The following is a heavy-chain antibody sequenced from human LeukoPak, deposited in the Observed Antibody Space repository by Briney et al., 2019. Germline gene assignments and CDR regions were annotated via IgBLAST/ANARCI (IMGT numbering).Heavy chain of an antibody. D-gene: IGHD3-22*01. J-gene: IGHJ4*02. CDR2: TYYRSKWYN. CDR1: GDSVSSNSAA. CDR3: ARHKRLQSLYHYYDSSGYLRGPFDY. Sequence: SQTLSLTCAIPGDSVSSNSAAWNWIRQSPSRGLEWLGRTYYRSKWYNDYAVSVKSRITINPDTSKNQFSLQLSSVTAADTAVYYCARHKRLQSLYHYYDSSGYLRGPFDYWGQGTLVTVSS. V-gene: IGHV6-1*01.